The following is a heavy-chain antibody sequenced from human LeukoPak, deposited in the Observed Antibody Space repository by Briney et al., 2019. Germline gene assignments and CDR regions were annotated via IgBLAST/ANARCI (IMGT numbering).Heavy chain of an antibody. V-gene: IGHV3-23*01. CDR3: ARRTGPPI. D-gene: IGHD1-14*01. CDR2: ISGSGGNT. Sequence: PGGSLRLSCAASGFTFSNYVMSWVRQAPGKGLEWVSAISGSGGNTFYADSVKGRFTISRDISKNTLYLQMNRLRAEDTAVYYCARRTGPPIWGQGTMVTVSS. J-gene: IGHJ3*02. CDR1: GFTFSNYV.